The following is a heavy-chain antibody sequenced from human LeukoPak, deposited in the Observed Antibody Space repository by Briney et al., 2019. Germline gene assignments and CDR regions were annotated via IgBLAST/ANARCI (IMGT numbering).Heavy chain of an antibody. J-gene: IGHJ4*02. CDR3: ADPPSDF. CDR1: GFNFNSKW. V-gene: IGHV3-7*01. CDR2: INQDGSEK. Sequence: GGSLRLSCATSGFNFNSKWMTWVRQAPGKGLEWVANINQDGSEKYPGDSVKGRFTISRDNAKSSLFLEMSSLRAEDPAVYYCADPPSDFWGQGTLVAVSS.